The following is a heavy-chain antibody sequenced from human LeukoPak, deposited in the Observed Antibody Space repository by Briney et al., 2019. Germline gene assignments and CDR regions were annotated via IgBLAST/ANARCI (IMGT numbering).Heavy chain of an antibody. CDR2: IYYSGST. D-gene: IGHD1-26*01. CDR3: ARRFSGSYLFLSGPIDY. J-gene: IGHJ4*02. Sequence: PSETLSLTCTVSGGSISSSSYYWGWIRQPPGKGLEWIGSIYYSGSTYYNPSLKSRVTISVDTSKNQFSLKLSSVTAADTAVYYCARRFSGSYLFLSGPIDYWGQGTLATVSS. V-gene: IGHV4-39*01. CDR1: GGSISSSSYY.